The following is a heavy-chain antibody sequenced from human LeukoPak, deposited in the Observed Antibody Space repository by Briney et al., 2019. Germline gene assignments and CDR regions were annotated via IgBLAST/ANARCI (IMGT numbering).Heavy chain of an antibody. D-gene: IGHD5-24*01. Sequence: GGSVRLSCAASGFTFSSFGMHWVRQAPGKGLEWVAVIWYDASDRYYADSVKGRFTISRDNSKNTLFLQMNSLRDDDTAVYYCVRGVGVSRFNYFDPWGQGTLVVVSS. CDR1: GFTFSSFG. J-gene: IGHJ5*02. CDR2: IWYDASDR. V-gene: IGHV3-33*01. CDR3: VRGVGVSRFNYFDP.